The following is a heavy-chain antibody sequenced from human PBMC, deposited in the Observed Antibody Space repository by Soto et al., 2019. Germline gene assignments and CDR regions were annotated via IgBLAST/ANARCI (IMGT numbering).Heavy chain of an antibody. D-gene: IGHD1-26*01. CDR2: IWYDGSNK. CDR1: GFTFSSYG. J-gene: IGHJ4*02. Sequence: QVQLVESGGGVVQPGRSLRLSCAASGFTFSSYGMHWVRQAPGKGLEWVAVIWYDGSNKYYADSVKGRFTISRDNSMNTLYLQMHSLRADGTAVYYCARDRRQWELLPLDYWGQGTRVTVSS. V-gene: IGHV3-33*01. CDR3: ARDRRQWELLPLDY.